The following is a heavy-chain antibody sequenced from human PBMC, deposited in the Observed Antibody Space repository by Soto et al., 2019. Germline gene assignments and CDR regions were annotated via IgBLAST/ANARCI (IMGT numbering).Heavy chain of an antibody. J-gene: IGHJ6*02. D-gene: IGHD3-9*01. CDR2: IYYSGST. Sequence: SGTPFLTRTVSGGSISSYHWSWIRPPPGKGLEWIGYIYYSGSTNYNPSLKSRVTISVDTSKNQFSLKLSSVTAADTAVYYCARVRLVNYYYYYGMDVWGQGTTVT. CDR3: ARVRLVNYYYYYGMDV. V-gene: IGHV4-59*01. CDR1: GGSISSYH.